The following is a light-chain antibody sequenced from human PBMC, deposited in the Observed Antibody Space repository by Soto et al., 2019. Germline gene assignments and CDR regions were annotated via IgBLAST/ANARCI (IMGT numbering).Light chain of an antibody. CDR2: GAS. J-gene: IGKJ1*01. CDR1: QSIGSN. Sequence: EIVMTQSPATLSVSPGERATLSCRASQSIGSNLAWYLQKPGQAPRLLIYGASTRATGIPARFSGSGSGTEFTLTISSLQSEDFAVYYCQQYNNWQWTFGQGTKVDIK. V-gene: IGKV3-15*01. CDR3: QQYNNWQWT.